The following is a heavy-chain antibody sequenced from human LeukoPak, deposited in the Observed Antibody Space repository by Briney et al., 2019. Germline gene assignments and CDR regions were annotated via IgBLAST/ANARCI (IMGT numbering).Heavy chain of an antibody. Sequence: GGSLSLSCSASGFTFSSYAMHWVRQAPGEGLEYVSAISSNGGSTYYAGSVKGRFTISRDNSKNTLYLQMSSLRAEDTAVYYCVKALSAAAPGGFDYWGQGTLVTVSS. D-gene: IGHD6-13*01. CDR1: GFTFSSYA. V-gene: IGHV3-64D*06. CDR2: ISSNGGST. CDR3: VKALSAAAPGGFDY. J-gene: IGHJ4*02.